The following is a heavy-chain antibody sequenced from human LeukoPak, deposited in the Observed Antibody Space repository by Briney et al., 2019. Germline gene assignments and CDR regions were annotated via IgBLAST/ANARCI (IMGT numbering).Heavy chain of an antibody. V-gene: IGHV3-11*01. Sequence: GGSLRLSCAASGFTFNIYAMSWVRQAPGKGLEWVSYISSSGSTIYYADSVKGRFTISRDNAKNSLYLQMNSLRAEDTAVYYCARTMVRGVSPIDYWGQGTLVTVSS. CDR1: GFTFNIYA. CDR2: ISSSGSTI. J-gene: IGHJ4*02. D-gene: IGHD3-10*01. CDR3: ARTMVRGVSPIDY.